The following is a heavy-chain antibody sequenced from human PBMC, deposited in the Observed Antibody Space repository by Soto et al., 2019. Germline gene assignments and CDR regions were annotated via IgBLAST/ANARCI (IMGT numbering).Heavy chain of an antibody. D-gene: IGHD3-9*01. V-gene: IGHV3-15*01. J-gene: IGHJ4*02. Sequence: PGGSLRLSCAASGFNLSHPWMTWVRQAAGKGLEWVGHIKSKTDGGTADYAAPVKGRITISRDDSKNTIYLQMNSLKTEDTAVYYCPKRIYYHLLNGYHKVAYWGQGTLVTVSS. CDR2: IKSKTDGGTA. CDR1: GFNLSHPW. CDR3: PKRIYYHLLNGYHKVAY.